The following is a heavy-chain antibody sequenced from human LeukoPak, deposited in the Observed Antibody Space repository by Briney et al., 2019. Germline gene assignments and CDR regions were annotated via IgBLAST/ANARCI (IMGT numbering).Heavy chain of an antibody. CDR2: INPNSGGT. Sequence: GASVKVSCKASGYTFTGYYMHWVRQAPGQGLEWMGWINPNSGGTNYAQKIQGRVTMTRDTSISTAYMELSRLRSDDTAVYYCARDGYSGNDGLWGQGSLVTVSS. D-gene: IGHD5-12*01. V-gene: IGHV1-2*02. CDR3: ARDGYSGNDGL. J-gene: IGHJ4*02. CDR1: GYTFTGYY.